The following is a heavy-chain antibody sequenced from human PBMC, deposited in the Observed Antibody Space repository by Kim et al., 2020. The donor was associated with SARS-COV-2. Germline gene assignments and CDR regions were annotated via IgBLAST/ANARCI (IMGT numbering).Heavy chain of an antibody. J-gene: IGHJ3*02. CDR3: ARGRGYSYGPNAFDI. Sequence: QKSQGRVTITADKSTSTAYVELSSLRSEDTAVYYCARGRGYSYGPNAFDIWGQGTMVTVSS. V-gene: IGHV1-69*04. D-gene: IGHD5-18*01.